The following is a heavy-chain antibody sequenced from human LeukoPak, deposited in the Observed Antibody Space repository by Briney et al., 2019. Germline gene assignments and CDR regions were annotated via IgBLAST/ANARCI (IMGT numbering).Heavy chain of an antibody. CDR2: IYHSGST. Sequence: SGTLSLTCAVSGGSISSSNWWSWVRQPPGKGLEWIGEIYHSGSTNHNPSLKSRVTISVDTSKNQFSLKLSSVTAADTAVYYCARLEVGYYYMDVWGKGTTVTVSS. CDR3: ARLEVGYYYMDV. CDR1: GGSISSSNW. V-gene: IGHV4-4*02. J-gene: IGHJ6*03.